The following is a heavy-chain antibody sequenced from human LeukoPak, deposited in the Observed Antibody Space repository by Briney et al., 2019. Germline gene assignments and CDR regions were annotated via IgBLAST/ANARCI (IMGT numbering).Heavy chain of an antibody. CDR3: ASGGIAAAERYYYYGMDV. Sequence: ASVTVSCKASGYTFTSYGISWVRQAPGQGLEWMGWISAYNGNTNYAQKLQGRVTMTTDTSTSTAYMELRSLRSDDTAVYYCASGGIAAAERYYYYGMDVWGQGTTVTVSS. V-gene: IGHV1-18*01. J-gene: IGHJ6*02. D-gene: IGHD6-13*01. CDR1: GYTFTSYG. CDR2: ISAYNGNT.